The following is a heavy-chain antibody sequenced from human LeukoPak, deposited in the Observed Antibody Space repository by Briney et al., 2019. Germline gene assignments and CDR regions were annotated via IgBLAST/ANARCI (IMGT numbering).Heavy chain of an antibody. CDR1: GFTVSSHY. CDR3: ARDRPDGGVGDFDH. D-gene: IGHD3-16*01. Sequence: GGSLRLSCVASGFTVSSHYMSWVRQAPGKGLEWVSAIYNDGSTYYAGSVKGRFSISRDNSENTLYLQMNSLRVEDTAVYYCARDRPDGGVGDFDHWGQGTLVTVSS. CDR2: IYNDGST. V-gene: IGHV3-66*01. J-gene: IGHJ4*02.